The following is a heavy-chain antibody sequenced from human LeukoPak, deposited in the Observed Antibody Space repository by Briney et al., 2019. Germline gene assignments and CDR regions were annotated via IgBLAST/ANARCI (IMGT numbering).Heavy chain of an antibody. CDR1: GGTFSSYA. J-gene: IGHJ4*02. CDR3: ASGFLGIVGYCSSTSCFRHPFDY. Sequence: SVKVSCKASGGTFSSYAISWVRQAPGQGLEWMGGIIPIFGTANYVQKFQGRVAITTDESTSTAYMELSSLRSEDTAVYYCASGFLGIVGYCSSTSCFRHPFDYWGQGTLVTVSS. V-gene: IGHV1-69*05. CDR2: IIPIFGTA. D-gene: IGHD2-2*01.